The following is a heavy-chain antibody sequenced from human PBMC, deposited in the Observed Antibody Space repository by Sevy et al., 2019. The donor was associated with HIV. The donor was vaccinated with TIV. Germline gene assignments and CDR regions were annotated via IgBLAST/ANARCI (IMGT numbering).Heavy chain of an antibody. CDR1: GFVFEDYG. CDR2: INWNGGST. CDR3: ARERSCAGACYYFDT. J-gene: IGHJ4*02. Sequence: GGSLRLSCAASGFVFEDYGMNWVRQAPGKGLECVSGINWNGGSTGYADSVKGRFTISRDNAKNSLYLQMNSLRAEDTAIYYCARERSCAGACYYFDTWGQGALVTVSS. D-gene: IGHD2-21*02. V-gene: IGHV3-20*04.